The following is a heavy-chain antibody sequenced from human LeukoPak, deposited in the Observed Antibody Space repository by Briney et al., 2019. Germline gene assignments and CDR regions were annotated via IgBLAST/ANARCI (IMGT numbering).Heavy chain of an antibody. CDR3: ARGRDSSSWYRWYYFDY. CDR2: ISSSGSTI. V-gene: IGHV3-11*04. D-gene: IGHD6-13*01. CDR1: RFTFSDYY. Sequence: PGGSLRLSCAASRFTFSDYYMSWIRQAPGKGLEWVSYISSSGSTIYYADSVKGRFTISRDNAKNSLYLQMNSLRAEDTAVYYCARGRDSSSWYRWYYFDYWGQGTLVTVSS. J-gene: IGHJ4*02.